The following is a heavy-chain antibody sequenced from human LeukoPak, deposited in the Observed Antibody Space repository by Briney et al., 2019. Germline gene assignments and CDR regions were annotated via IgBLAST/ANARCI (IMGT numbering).Heavy chain of an antibody. D-gene: IGHD6-13*01. CDR3: GRVMGSSGYGQSRFDP. CDR1: GGSFSGYY. V-gene: IGHV4-34*01. J-gene: IGHJ5*02. Sequence: PSETLSLTCAVYGGSFSGYYWSWIRQPPGKGLEWIGEINHSGSTNYNPSLKSRVTISVDTSKNQFSLKLSSVTAADTAVYYCGRVMGSSGYGQSRFDPWGQEPLVTVPS. CDR2: INHSGST.